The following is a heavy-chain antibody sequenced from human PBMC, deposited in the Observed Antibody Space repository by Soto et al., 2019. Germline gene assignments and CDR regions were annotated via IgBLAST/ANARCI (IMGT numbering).Heavy chain of an antibody. D-gene: IGHD1-26*01. CDR1: GGTFSSYT. CDR2: INPNSGGT. CDR3: ARDRGRVGAAAVPEDAFDI. V-gene: IGHV1-2*04. Sequence: ASVKVSCKASGGTFSSYTISWVRQAPGQGLEWMGWINPNSGGTNYAQKFQGWVTMTRDTSISTAYMELSRLRSDDTAVYYCARDRGRVGAAAVPEDAFDIWGQGTMVTVSS. J-gene: IGHJ3*02.